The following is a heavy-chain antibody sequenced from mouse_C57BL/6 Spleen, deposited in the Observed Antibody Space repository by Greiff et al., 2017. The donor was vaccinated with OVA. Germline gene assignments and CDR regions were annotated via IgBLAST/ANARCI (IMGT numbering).Heavy chain of an antibody. CDR1: GYTFTSYD. CDR3: ARGDYYGSSFPFAY. CDR2: IYPRDGST. Sequence: QVQLKQSGPELVKPGASVKLSCKASGYTFTSYDINWVKQRPGQGLEWIGWIYPRDGSTKYNEKFKGKATLTVDTSSSTAYMELHSLTSEDSAVYFCARGDYYGSSFPFAYWGQGTLVTVSA. J-gene: IGHJ3*01. V-gene: IGHV1-85*01. D-gene: IGHD1-1*01.